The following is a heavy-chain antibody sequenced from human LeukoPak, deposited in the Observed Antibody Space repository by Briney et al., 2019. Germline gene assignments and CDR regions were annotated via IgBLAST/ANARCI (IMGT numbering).Heavy chain of an antibody. Sequence: SETLSLTCAVYGGSFSGYYWSWIRQPPGKGLEWVGEINHSGSTNYNPSLKSRVTISVDTSKNQFSLKLSSVTAADTAVYYCARDGCSSTRCYDYWGQGTLVTVSS. CDR3: ARDGCSSTRCYDY. CDR1: GGSFSGYY. V-gene: IGHV4-34*01. CDR2: INHSGST. J-gene: IGHJ4*02. D-gene: IGHD2-2*01.